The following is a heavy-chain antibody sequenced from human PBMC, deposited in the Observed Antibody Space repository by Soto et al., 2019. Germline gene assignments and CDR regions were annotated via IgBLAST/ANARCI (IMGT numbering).Heavy chain of an antibody. CDR3: ARHPNSGWLGY. D-gene: IGHD5-12*01. V-gene: IGHV4-30-4*01. CDR1: GGSISSGDYY. J-gene: IGHJ4*02. Sequence: SETLSLTCTVSGGSISSGDYYWSWIRQPPGKGLEWIGYIYYSGSTYYNPSLKSRVTLSIDTSKNQFSLNLRSVTAADTAVFYCARHPNSGWLGYWGQGTLVTVSS. CDR2: IYYSGST.